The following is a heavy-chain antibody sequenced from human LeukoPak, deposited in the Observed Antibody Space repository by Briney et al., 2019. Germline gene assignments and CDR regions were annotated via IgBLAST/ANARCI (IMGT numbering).Heavy chain of an antibody. CDR2: INHSGST. J-gene: IGHJ4*02. CDR3: ARDPGSYGLLYFDY. D-gene: IGHD5-18*01. V-gene: IGHV4-34*01. Sequence: SETLSLTCAVYGGSFSGYYWSWIRQPPGKGLEWIGEINHSGSTNYNPSLKSRVTISLDKSKNQFSLKLSSVTAADTAVYYCARDPGSYGLLYFDYWGQGALVTVSA. CDR1: GGSFSGYY.